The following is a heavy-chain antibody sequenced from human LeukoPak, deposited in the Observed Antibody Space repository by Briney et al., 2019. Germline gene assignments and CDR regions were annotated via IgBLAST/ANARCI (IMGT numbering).Heavy chain of an antibody. CDR3: ARQGYTYGYDS. CDR1: GASFTTDW. D-gene: IGHD5-18*01. J-gene: IGHJ5*01. CDR2: IYPGDSDT. V-gene: IGHV5-51*01. Sequence: HGESLQISGQGSGASFTTDWIGWVRRLPGKGLEGMGIIYPGDSDTTYSPSFQGQVTISADKSISTAYLQWSSLKASDTAIYYCARQGYTYGYDSWGQGTLVTVSS.